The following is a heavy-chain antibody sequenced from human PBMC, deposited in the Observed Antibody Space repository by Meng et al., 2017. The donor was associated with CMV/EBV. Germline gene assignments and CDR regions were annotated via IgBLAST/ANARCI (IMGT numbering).Heavy chain of an antibody. V-gene: IGHV4-39*07. J-gene: IGHJ5*02. CDR1: SYY. CDR2: IYYSGGT. Sequence: SYYWGWIRQPPGKGLEWIGSIYYSGGTYYNPSLKSRVTISVDTSKNQFSLKLSSVTAADTAVYYCARDKGRVVVVPAARTKYNWFDPWGQGTLVTVSS. D-gene: IGHD2-2*01. CDR3: ARDKGRVVVVPAARTKYNWFDP.